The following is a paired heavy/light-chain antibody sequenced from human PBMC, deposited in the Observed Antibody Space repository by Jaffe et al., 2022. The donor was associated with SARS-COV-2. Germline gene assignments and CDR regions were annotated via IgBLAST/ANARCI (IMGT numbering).Heavy chain of an antibody. J-gene: IGHJ3*02. CDR3: ARSTYWYYDSSGYYSHGGAFDI. Sequence: QVQLVESGGGLVKPGGSLRLSCAASGFTFSDYYMSWIRQAPGKGLEWVSYISSSGSTIYYADSVKGRFTISRDNAKNSLYLQMNSLRAEDTAVYYCARSTYWYYDSSGYYSHGGAFDIWGQGTMVTVSS. D-gene: IGHD3-22*01. V-gene: IGHV3-11*01. CDR2: ISSSGSTI. CDR1: GFTFSDYY.
Light chain of an antibody. Sequence: DIQMTQSPSSLSASVGDRVTITCQASQDISNYLNWYQQKPGKAPKLLIYDASNLETGVPSRFSGSGSGTDFTFTISSLQPEDIATYYCQQYDNLPRYTFGQGTKLEIK. CDR1: QDISNY. CDR2: DAS. J-gene: IGKJ2*01. V-gene: IGKV1-33*01. CDR3: QQYDNLPRYT.